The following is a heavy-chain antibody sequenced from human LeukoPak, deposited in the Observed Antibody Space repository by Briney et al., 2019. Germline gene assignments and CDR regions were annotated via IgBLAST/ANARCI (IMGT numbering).Heavy chain of an antibody. Sequence: ASVKVSCKASGYTFTSYGISWVRQAPGQGLEWMGWISAYNGNTNYAQKLQGRVTMTTDTSTSTAYMELRSLRSDATAVYYCARESPEYCSGGSCQAFDPWGQGTLVTVSS. CDR3: ARESPEYCSGGSCQAFDP. CDR1: GYTFTSYG. D-gene: IGHD2-15*01. CDR2: ISAYNGNT. J-gene: IGHJ5*02. V-gene: IGHV1-18*01.